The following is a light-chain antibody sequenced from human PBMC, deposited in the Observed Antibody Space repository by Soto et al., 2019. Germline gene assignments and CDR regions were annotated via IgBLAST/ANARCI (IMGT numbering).Light chain of an antibody. CDR1: QSASSTC. Sequence: EIVLTQSPGTLSLSPGERATLSCRASQSASSTCFAWYQQKPGQAPRRLICGASTRATGIPDRFSGSGSGTDFTLTISRLEPEDFAVYFCQQFGSSPYTFGQGTKLEIK. J-gene: IGKJ2*01. V-gene: IGKV3-20*01. CDR2: GAS. CDR3: QQFGSSPYT.